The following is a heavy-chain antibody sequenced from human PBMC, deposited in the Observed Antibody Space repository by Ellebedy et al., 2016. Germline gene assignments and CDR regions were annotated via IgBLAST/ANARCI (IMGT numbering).Heavy chain of an antibody. CDR3: ALKGTYDSSGYGPRWIDP. Sequence: GGSLRLXXAASGFTFSSYGMHWVRQAPGKGLEWVAVISYDGSNKYYADSVKGRFTISRDNSKNTLYLQMNSLRAEDTAVYYCALKGTYDSSGYGPRWIDPWGQGTLVTVSS. D-gene: IGHD3-22*01. CDR1: GFTFSSYG. J-gene: IGHJ5*02. CDR2: ISYDGSNK. V-gene: IGHV3-30*03.